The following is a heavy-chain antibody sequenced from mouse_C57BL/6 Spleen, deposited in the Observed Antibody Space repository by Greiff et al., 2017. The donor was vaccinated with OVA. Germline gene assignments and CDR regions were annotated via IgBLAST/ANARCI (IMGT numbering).Heavy chain of an antibody. Sequence: QVQLKESGAELVRPGASVTLSCKASGYTFTDYEMHWVKQTPVHGLEWIGAIDPETGGTAYNQKFKGKAILTADKSSSTAYMELRSLTSEDSAVDYCTGFYDGYYTDWGQGTLVTVSA. V-gene: IGHV1-15*01. D-gene: IGHD2-3*01. CDR1: GYTFTDYE. CDR2: IDPETGGT. CDR3: TGFYDGYYTD. J-gene: IGHJ3*01.